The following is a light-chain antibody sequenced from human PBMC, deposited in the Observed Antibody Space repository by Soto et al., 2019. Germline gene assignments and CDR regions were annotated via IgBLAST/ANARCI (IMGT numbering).Light chain of an antibody. V-gene: IGKV3-15*01. J-gene: IGKJ1*01. CDR3: QEYNTWPWT. CDR2: GAS. Sequence: EIVLTRSPGTVCLAPGEISTLPCRASQILNSSSLAWYQQKPGQSPRVLIYGASTRATGIPDRFSGSGSGTEFILTISSLQSEDFAVYYCQEYNTWPWTFGQGTKV. CDR1: QILNSSS.